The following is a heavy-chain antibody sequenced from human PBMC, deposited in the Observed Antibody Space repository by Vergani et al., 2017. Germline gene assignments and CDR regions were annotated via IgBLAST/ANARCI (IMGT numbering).Heavy chain of an antibody. J-gene: IGHJ4*02. D-gene: IGHD1-1*01. CDR1: GFTFSSYA. CDR3: ARDRSGTTGGGHY. V-gene: IGHV3-23*01. Sequence: EVQLLESGGGLVQPGGSLRLSCAASGFTFSSYAMSWVRQAPGKGLEWVSAISGSGGSTYYADSVKGRFTISRDNSKNTLYLQMNSLRAEDTAVYYCARDRSGTTGGGHYWGQGTLVTVSS. CDR2: ISGSGGST.